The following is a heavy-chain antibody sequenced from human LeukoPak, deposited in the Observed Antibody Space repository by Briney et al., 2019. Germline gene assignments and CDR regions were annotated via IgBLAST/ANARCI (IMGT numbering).Heavy chain of an antibody. V-gene: IGHV3-48*01. Sequence: QPGGSLRLSCAASGFNFSTYNMNWVRQAPGKGLEWVSYISTSSRTIYYADSVKGRFTISRDNAKNSLYLRMNSLRAEDTAVYYCARDGYDFRSDYPTTLDYWGQGTLVTVSS. CDR2: ISTSSRTI. CDR3: ARDGYDFRSDYPTTLDY. D-gene: IGHD3-3*01. J-gene: IGHJ4*02. CDR1: GFNFSTYN.